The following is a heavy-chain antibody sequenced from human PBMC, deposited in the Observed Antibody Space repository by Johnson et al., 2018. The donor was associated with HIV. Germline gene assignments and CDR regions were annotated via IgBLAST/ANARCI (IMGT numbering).Heavy chain of an antibody. CDR3: ARVGIYYDGIEDAFDI. D-gene: IGHD3-22*01. CDR2: INWNGGGT. CDR1: GFTFSSYW. V-gene: IGHV3-20*04. Sequence: VQLMESGGGVVQPGRSLRLSCAASGFTFSSYWMSWVRQAPGKGLEWVSGINWNGGGTGYADSVMGRFTISRDNSKNTLYLQMNRLRADDTAVYYCARVGIYYDGIEDAFDIWGQGTMVTVSS. J-gene: IGHJ3*02.